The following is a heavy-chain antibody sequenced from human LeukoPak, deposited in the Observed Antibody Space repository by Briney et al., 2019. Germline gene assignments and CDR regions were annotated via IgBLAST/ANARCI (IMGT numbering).Heavy chain of an antibody. CDR1: GGSISSYY. V-gene: IGHV4-59*01. CDR3: ARAQSGYCSSTSCYPVFDY. J-gene: IGHJ4*02. CDR2: IYYSGST. Sequence: SETLSLTCTVSGGSISSYYWSWIRQPPGKGLEWIGYIYYSGSTNYNPSLKSRVTISVDTSKNQFSLKLSSVTAADTAVYYCARAQSGYCSSTSCYPVFDYWGQGTLVTVSS. D-gene: IGHD2-2*01.